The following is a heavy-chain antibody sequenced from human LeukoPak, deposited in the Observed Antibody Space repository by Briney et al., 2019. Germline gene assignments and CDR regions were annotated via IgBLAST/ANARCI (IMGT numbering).Heavy chain of an antibody. J-gene: IGHJ4*02. CDR3: ATNWNLDS. D-gene: IGHD1-20*01. CDR1: GFTFRSFA. V-gene: IGHV3-23*01. Sequence: GGSLRLSCAASGFTFRSFAMSWVRQAPGKGLKWVSTINDNGAGTYYADPVKGRFTISRDNSKNTVYLQMNSLRAEDTAVYYCATNWNLDSWGQGTLVTVSS. CDR2: INDNGAGT.